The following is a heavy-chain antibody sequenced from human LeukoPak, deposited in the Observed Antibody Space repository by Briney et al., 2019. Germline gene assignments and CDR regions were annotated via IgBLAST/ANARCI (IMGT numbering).Heavy chain of an antibody. D-gene: IGHD1-14*01. CDR2: ISYDGSNK. Sequence: GRSLRLSCAASGFTFSSYGMPWVRQAPGKGLEWVAVISYDGSNKYYADSVKGRFTISRDNSKNTLYLQMNSLRAEDTAVYYCAKYVTGYYYYYGMDVWGQGTTVTVSS. J-gene: IGHJ6*02. V-gene: IGHV3-30*18. CDR3: AKYVTGYYYYYGMDV. CDR1: GFTFSSYG.